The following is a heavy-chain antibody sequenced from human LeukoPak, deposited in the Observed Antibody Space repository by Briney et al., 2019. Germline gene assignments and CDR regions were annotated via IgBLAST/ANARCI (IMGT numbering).Heavy chain of an antibody. Sequence: GRSLRLSCAASGFTFSSYAMHWVRQAPGKGLEWVAVISYDGSNKYYADSVKGRFTISRDNSKNTLYLQMNSLRPEDTAVYFCAKDSSRFGELLSSFDYWGQGTLLTVSS. CDR3: AKDSSRFGELLSSFDY. CDR1: GFTFSSYA. D-gene: IGHD3-10*01. J-gene: IGHJ4*02. CDR2: ISYDGSNK. V-gene: IGHV3-30*04.